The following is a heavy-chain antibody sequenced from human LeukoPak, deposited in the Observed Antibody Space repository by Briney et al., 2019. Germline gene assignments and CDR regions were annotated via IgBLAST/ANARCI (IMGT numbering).Heavy chain of an antibody. J-gene: IGHJ4*02. V-gene: IGHV3-9*01. Sequence: GRSLRLSCAASGFTFDNYAMNWVRQAPGKGLEWVSGISWNSGSIGYADSVKGRFTISRDNAKNSLYLQMNSLRAEDTALYYCAKSGAIGTSCYEAYFDYWGQGTLVTVSS. CDR2: ISWNSGSI. CDR1: GFTFDNYA. D-gene: IGHD2-2*01. CDR3: AKSGAIGTSCYEAYFDY.